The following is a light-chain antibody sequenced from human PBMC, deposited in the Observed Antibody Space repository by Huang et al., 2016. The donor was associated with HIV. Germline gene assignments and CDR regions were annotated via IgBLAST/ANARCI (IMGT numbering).Light chain of an antibody. J-gene: IGKJ4*01. CDR1: QTVTKN. CDR2: GAS. CDR3: HQYDIWPPA. Sequence: MTQSPAILSVSPGERASLSCRTSQTVTKNLAWSQHRPGQAPRVLIYGASTRAAGVPARFSGSGSGTDFTLTISSLQSEDFGIYYCHQYDIWPPAFGGGTRVEVK. V-gene: IGKV3-15*01.